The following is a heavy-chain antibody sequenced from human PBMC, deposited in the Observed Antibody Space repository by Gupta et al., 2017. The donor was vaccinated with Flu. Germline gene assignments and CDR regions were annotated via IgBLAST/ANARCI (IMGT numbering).Heavy chain of an antibody. Sequence: EVQLVESGGGLVQPGGSLRLSCAASGFPFNSYSMNWVRQAPGKGLEWLAYISSTRTTIHYADSVKGRFSISRDKANSSLYLQMNNLRAEDTAVYYCARLALGASSGPPGWGQGTLVTVSS. CDR1: GFPFNSYS. CDR2: ISSTRTTI. D-gene: IGHD6-19*01. V-gene: IGHV3-48*01. CDR3: ARLALGASSGPPG. J-gene: IGHJ4*02.